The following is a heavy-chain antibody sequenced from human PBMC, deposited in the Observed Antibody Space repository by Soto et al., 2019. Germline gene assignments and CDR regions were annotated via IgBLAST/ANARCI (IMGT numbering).Heavy chain of an antibody. V-gene: IGHV3-21*01. CDR1: GFTFSSYS. D-gene: IGHD1-26*01. J-gene: IGHJ4*02. CDR3: ARADSAGSYYVGHLDY. Sequence: GGSLRLSCAASGFTFSSYSMNWVRQAPGKGLEWVSSISSSSSYIYYADSVKGRFTISRDNSKNSLYLQMNSLSAEDAAVYYCARADSAGSYYVGHLDYWGQGTLVTVSS. CDR2: ISSSSSYI.